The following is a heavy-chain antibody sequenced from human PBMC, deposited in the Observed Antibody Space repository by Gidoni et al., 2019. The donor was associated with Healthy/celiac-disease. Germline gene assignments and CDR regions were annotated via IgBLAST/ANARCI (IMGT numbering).Heavy chain of an antibody. CDR2: INHSGGT. V-gene: IGHV4-34*01. D-gene: IGHD6-6*01. J-gene: IGHJ4*02. Sequence: QVQLQQWGAGLLKPSETLSLTCAVYGGSFSGYYCSWIRQPPGTGLEWTGEINHSGGTNYNPSLKSRVTISVDTSKNQFSLKLSSVTAAETAVYYCQATGIAARQDTVDYWGQGTLVTVSS. CDR1: GGSFSGYY. CDR3: QATGIAARQDTVDY.